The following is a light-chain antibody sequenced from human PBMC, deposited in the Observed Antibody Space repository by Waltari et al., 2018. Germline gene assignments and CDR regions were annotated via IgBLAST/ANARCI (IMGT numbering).Light chain of an antibody. CDR2: DAS. CDR1: QSVSRH. CDR3: QQRYNFGT. J-gene: IGKJ2*02. V-gene: IGKV3-11*01. Sequence: EIVLTQSPATLSLSPGERATRSCRASQSVSRHLAWYQQKPGQAPRLPSYDASSRATGIPARFSGSGSGTDFTLTISSLEPEDFAVYYCQQRYNFGTFGQGTKLEIK.